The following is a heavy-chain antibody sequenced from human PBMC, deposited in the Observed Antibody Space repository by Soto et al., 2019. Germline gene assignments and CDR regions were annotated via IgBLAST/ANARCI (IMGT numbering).Heavy chain of an antibody. J-gene: IGHJ6*02. CDR1: GGTFSSYA. CDR2: IIPIFGTA. V-gene: IGHV1-69*12. D-gene: IGHD2-2*01. CDR3: AHDDIVLVPAAHNQYYYYGMDV. Sequence: QVQLVQSGAEVKKPGSSVKVSCKASGGTFSSYAISWVRQAPGQGLEWMGGIIPIFGTANYAQKLQGRVTITADESTSTAYMELSSLRSEDTAVYYCAHDDIVLVPAAHNQYYYYGMDVWGQGTTVTVSS.